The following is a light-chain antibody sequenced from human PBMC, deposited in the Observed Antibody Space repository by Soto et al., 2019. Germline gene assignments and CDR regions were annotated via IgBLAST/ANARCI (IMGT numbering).Light chain of an antibody. V-gene: IGKV3-20*01. J-gene: IGKJ1*01. CDR2: GAS. Sequence: EIVVTQSPGTLSSSAGERATLSCRASQSVGTYLAWYQQKPGQAPQLLIYGASTMATGIPDRFSGSGSGTDFTLTISRLEPEDFAVYYCQQYGGSPRTFGQGTKVERK. CDR1: QSVGTY. CDR3: QQYGGSPRT.